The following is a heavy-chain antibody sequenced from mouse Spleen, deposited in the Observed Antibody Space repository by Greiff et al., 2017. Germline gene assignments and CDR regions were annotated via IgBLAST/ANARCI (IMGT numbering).Heavy chain of an antibody. D-gene: IGHD1-1*01. V-gene: IGHV1-69*01. CDR3: ARYYYGSSYDY. CDR1: GYTFTSYW. J-gene: IGHJ2*01. Sequence: VQLQQSGAELVMPGASVKLSCKASGYTFTSYWMHWVKQRPGQGLEWIGEIDPSDSYTNYNQKFKGKATLTVDESSSTAYMQLSSLTSEDSAVYYCARYYYGSSYDYWGQGTTLTVSS. CDR2: IDPSDSYT.